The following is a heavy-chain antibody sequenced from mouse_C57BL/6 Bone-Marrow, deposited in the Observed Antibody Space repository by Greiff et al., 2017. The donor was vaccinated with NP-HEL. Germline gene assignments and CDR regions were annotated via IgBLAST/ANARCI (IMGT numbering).Heavy chain of an antibody. CDR2: IDPSDSYT. J-gene: IGHJ2*01. Sequence: QVHVKQPGAELVKPGASVKLSCKASGYTFTSYWMQWVKQRPGQGLEWIGEIDPSDSYTNYNQKFKGKATLTVDTSSSTAYMQLSSLTSEDSAVYYCARRGGLPHYFDYWGQGTTLTVSS. V-gene: IGHV1-50*01. CDR3: ARRGGLPHYFDY. CDR1: GYTFTSYW. D-gene: IGHD2-2*01.